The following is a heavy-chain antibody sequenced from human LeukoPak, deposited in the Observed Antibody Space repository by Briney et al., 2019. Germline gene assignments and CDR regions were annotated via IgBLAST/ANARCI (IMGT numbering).Heavy chain of an antibody. CDR1: GFIFTNYF. Sequence: GGSLRLSCAASGFIFTNYFMSWVRQAPGKGLEWVASIKHDGSEKYYVDSVRGRFTVSRDNTKNSLYLQMNSLRAEDTAVYYCARTNDYNWFDPWGQGTLVTVSS. CDR3: ARTNDYNWFDP. CDR2: IKHDGSEK. D-gene: IGHD2-21*02. J-gene: IGHJ5*02. V-gene: IGHV3-7*01.